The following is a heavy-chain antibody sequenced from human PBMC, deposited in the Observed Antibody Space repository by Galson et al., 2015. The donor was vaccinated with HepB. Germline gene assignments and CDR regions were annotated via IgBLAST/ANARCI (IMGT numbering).Heavy chain of an antibody. Sequence: CAISGDSVSGNSVAWNWIRQSPSRGLEWLSRTYYRSTWFNDYARSVKSRISITVDTSNNQFSLHLKSVTPEDTAVYYCAREGVADWYDCDYWGQGTLVTVSS. D-gene: IGHD3-3*01. CDR2: TYYRSTWFN. V-gene: IGHV6-1*01. CDR1: GDSVSGNSVA. CDR3: AREGVADWYDCDY. J-gene: IGHJ4*02.